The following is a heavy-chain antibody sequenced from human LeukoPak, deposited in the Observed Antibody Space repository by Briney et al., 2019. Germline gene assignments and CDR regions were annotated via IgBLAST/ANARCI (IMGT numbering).Heavy chain of an antibody. D-gene: IGHD3-3*01. CDR1: GGTFSSYA. V-gene: IGHV1-69*01. CDR2: IIPIFGTA. CDR3: ARGANYDFWSGYLNYYYYYMDV. Sequence: ASVKVSCKASGGTFSSYAISWVRQAPGQGLEWMGGIIPIFGTANYAQKFQGRVTITADESTSTAYMELSSLRSGDTAVYYCARGANYDFWSGYLNYYYYYMDVWGKGTTVTVSS. J-gene: IGHJ6*03.